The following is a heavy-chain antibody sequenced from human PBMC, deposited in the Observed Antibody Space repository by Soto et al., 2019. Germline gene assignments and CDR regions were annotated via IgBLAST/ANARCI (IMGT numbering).Heavy chain of an antibody. CDR1: GYTFTSYG. Sequence: ASVKVSCKASGYTFTSYGISWVRQAPGQGLEWMGWISAYNGNTNYAQKLQGRVTMTTDTSTSTAYMELRSLRSDDTAVYYCARVGVTFGGVIAPTENWFDPWGQGTLVTVS. CDR2: ISAYNGNT. CDR3: ARVGVTFGGVIAPTENWFDP. D-gene: IGHD3-16*02. J-gene: IGHJ5*02. V-gene: IGHV1-18*01.